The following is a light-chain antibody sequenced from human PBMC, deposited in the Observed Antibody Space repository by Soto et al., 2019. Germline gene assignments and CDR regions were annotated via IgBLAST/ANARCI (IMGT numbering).Light chain of an antibody. CDR2: GTS. J-gene: IGKJ1*01. V-gene: IGKV3-20*01. CDR1: QSVSSRH. Sequence: SQSAGTLSLSQGERATVSCRASQSVSSRHLAWYQQKPGQGPRLLIYGTSNRATGISDRFSGSGSGTDFTLTISRLEPEDFAVYHCQQYGNSPWTFGQ. CDR3: QQYGNSPWT.